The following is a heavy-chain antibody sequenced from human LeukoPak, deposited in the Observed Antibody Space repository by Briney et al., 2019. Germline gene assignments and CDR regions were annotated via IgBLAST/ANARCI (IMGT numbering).Heavy chain of an antibody. J-gene: IGHJ4*02. V-gene: IGHV3-49*04. CDR1: GFTFGGYA. CDR3: TRTVAATFY. Sequence: SGGSLRLSCTASGFTFGGYAMSWVRQAPGKGLEWVGFIRSKAYGGTTEYAASVKGRFTISRDDSKSIAYLQMNSLKTEDTAVYYCTRTVAATFYWGQGTLVTVSS. D-gene: IGHD2-15*01. CDR2: IRSKAYGGTT.